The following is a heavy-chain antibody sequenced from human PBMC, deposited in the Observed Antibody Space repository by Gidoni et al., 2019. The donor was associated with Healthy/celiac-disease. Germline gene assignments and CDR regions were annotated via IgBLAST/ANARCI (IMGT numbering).Heavy chain of an antibody. Sequence: EVQLVQSGAEVKKPGATVKISCKVSGYTFTDYYMHWVQQAPGKGLEWMGLVDPEDGETIYAEKFQGRVTITADTSTDTAYMELSSLRSEDTAVYYCASIGYCSSTSCGVYYYYMDVWGKGTTVTVSS. J-gene: IGHJ6*03. CDR2: VDPEDGET. V-gene: IGHV1-69-2*01. CDR1: GYTFTDYY. D-gene: IGHD2-2*01. CDR3: ASIGYCSSTSCGVYYYYMDV.